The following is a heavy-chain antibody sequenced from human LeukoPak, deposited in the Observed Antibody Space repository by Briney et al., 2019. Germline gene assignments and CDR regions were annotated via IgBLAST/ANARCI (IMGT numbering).Heavy chain of an antibody. Sequence: GESLKISCKGSGYSFTSYWIGWVRQMPGKGLEWMGIIYPGDSDTRYSPSFQGQVTISADKSISTAYLQWSSLKASDTAMYYCARQKAAALYYYYYGVDVWGQGTTVTVSS. D-gene: IGHD6-13*01. V-gene: IGHV5-51*01. CDR3: ARQKAAALYYYYYGVDV. CDR2: IYPGDSDT. CDR1: GYSFTSYW. J-gene: IGHJ6*02.